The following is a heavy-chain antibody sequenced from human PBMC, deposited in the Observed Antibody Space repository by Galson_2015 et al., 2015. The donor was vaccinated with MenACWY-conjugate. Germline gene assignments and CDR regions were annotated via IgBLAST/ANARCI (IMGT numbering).Heavy chain of an antibody. CDR3: AKDPNGDYVGASDS. Sequence: SLRLSCAASGFTLSTYAMTWVRQTSGKGLEWVSSITSSGDTIRYTDSVKGRFTVSRDNSKNTLFLQMSSLRVEDTAIYYCAKDPNGDYVGASDSWGHGTVVTVSS. CDR2: ITSSGDTI. V-gene: IGHV3-23*01. J-gene: IGHJ3*01. D-gene: IGHD4-17*01. CDR1: GFTLSTYA.